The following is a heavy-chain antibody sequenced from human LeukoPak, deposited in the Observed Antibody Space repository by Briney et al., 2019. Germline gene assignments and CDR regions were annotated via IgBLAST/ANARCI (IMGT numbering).Heavy chain of an antibody. Sequence: ASVKVSCKPSGYTFIDYYIHWVRQAPGQGLEWMGIINPTGGSTTYAQKFQGRVTMTRDTSTSTVYMELSSLRSDDTAVYYCARTAARRFDYWGQGTLVTVSS. CDR1: GYTFIDYY. CDR2: INPTGGST. J-gene: IGHJ4*02. D-gene: IGHD6-6*01. V-gene: IGHV1-46*01. CDR3: ARTAARRFDY.